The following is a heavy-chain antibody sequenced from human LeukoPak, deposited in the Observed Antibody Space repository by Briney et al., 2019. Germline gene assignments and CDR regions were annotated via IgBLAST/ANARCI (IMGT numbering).Heavy chain of an antibody. V-gene: IGHV4-59*08. J-gene: IGHJ4*02. Sequence: SETLSLTCTVSGDSISSYYWSWIRQPPGKGLEWIGYIYYSGSTNYNPSLKSRVTMSVDTSKNQFSLKLRSVTAADTAVYYCARHRVGHGYWGQGTLVTVSS. D-gene: IGHD1-26*01. CDR1: GDSISSYY. CDR2: IYYSGST. CDR3: ARHRVGHGY.